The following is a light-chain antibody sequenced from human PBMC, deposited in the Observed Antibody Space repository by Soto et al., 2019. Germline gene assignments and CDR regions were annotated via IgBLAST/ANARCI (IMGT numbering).Light chain of an antibody. CDR2: GAS. J-gene: IGKJ4*01. CDR1: QSVAGNF. Sequence: EIVLTQSPGTLSLSPGEGATLSCRASQSVAGNFVAWYQQKPGQAPRLLIYGASSRAAGLPDRFSGSGSGTDITLTIRRLEPVDFAFYYCQQNGSSPRTFGGGAKVEIK. V-gene: IGKV3-20*01. CDR3: QQNGSSPRT.